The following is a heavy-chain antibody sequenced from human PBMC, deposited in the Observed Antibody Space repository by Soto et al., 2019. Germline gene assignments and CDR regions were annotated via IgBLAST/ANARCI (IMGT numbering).Heavy chain of an antibody. CDR2: FSGTGGYT. J-gene: IGHJ5*02. V-gene: IGHV3-23*01. Sequence: PGGSLRLSCAASGFTLSSYAMSWVRQAPGKGLEWVSTFSGTGGYTYYADSVKGRFTISRDDSKNTLFLHMNSLRAADMAVYYCARGQRALITYGPFDPWGQGTLVTVPQ. CDR3: ARGQRALITYGPFDP. D-gene: IGHD4-17*01. CDR1: GFTLSSYA.